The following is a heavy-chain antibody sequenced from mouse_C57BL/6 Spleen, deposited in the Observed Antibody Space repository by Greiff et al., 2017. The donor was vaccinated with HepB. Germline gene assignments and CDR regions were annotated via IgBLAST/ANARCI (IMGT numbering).Heavy chain of an antibody. CDR3: ARGPYGSSYDAMDY. CDR1: GYTFTSYW. Sequence: VQLQQPGAELVMPGASVKLSCKASGYTFTSYWMHWVKQRPGQGLEWIGEIDPSDSYTNYNQKFKGKSTLTVDKSSSTAYMQLSSLTSEDSAVYYCARGPYGSSYDAMDYWGQGTSVTVSS. CDR2: IDPSDSYT. V-gene: IGHV1-69*01. J-gene: IGHJ4*01. D-gene: IGHD1-1*01.